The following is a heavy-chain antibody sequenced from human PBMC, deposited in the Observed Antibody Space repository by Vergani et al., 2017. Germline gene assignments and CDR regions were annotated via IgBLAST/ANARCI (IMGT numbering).Heavy chain of an antibody. CDR2: IGTAGDT. Sequence: VQLVESGGGVVQPGRSLRLSCAASGFTFSSYAMHWVRQATGKGLEWVSAIGTAGDTYYPGSVKGRFTISRENAKNSLYLQMNSLRAGDTAIYYCARAVSTTVGDPPGYWGQGTLVTVSS. J-gene: IGHJ4*02. V-gene: IGHV3-13*01. CDR3: ARAVSTTVGDPPGY. CDR1: GFTFSSYA. D-gene: IGHD4-23*01.